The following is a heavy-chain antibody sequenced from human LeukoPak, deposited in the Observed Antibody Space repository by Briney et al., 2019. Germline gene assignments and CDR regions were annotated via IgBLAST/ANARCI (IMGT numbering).Heavy chain of an antibody. V-gene: IGHV3-53*01. CDR1: GFTVSNNY. CDR3: ARDSRDIVVVPAAQGYYYYYYYMDV. CDR2: IYSGGRT. J-gene: IGHJ6*03. Sequence: GGYLRLSCAASGFTVSNNYINLVRQAPGKGLEWVSVIYSGGRTHYADSVKGRFTISRDNSKNTLYLQMNSLRAEDTAVYYCARDSRDIVVVPAAQGYYYYYYYMDVWGKGTTVTISS. D-gene: IGHD2-2*01.